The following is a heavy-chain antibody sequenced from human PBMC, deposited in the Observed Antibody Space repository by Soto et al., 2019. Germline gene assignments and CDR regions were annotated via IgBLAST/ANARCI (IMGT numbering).Heavy chain of an antibody. Sequence: GGSLRLSCAASGFTFSSYAMTWVRQASGKGLEWVSTVNAGGGATYYADSLKGRFTISRDNSKNKLYLQMSRLRVEDTAVYYCAKDDDILPAHLDYWGQGTLVTVSP. CDR1: GFTFSSYA. J-gene: IGHJ4*02. V-gene: IGHV3-23*01. CDR3: AKDDDILPAHLDY. D-gene: IGHD3-9*01. CDR2: VNAGGGAT.